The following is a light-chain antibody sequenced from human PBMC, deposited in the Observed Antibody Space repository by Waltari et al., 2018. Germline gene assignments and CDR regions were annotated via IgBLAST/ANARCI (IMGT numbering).Light chain of an antibody. CDR3: QQYYSTPQT. V-gene: IGKV4-1*01. CDR2: WAS. J-gene: IGKJ1*01. CDR1: PSVLYSSNNKNY. Sequence: DIVMTKSPDSLAVSLGERATINCKASPSVLYSSNNKNYLAWYQQKPGQPPKLLIYWASTRESGVTDRFSGSGSGTDFTLTISSLQAEDVAVYYCQQYYSTPQTFGQGTKVEIK.